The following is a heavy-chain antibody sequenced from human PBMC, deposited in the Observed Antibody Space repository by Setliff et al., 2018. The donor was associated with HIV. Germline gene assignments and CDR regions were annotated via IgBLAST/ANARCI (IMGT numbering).Heavy chain of an antibody. J-gene: IGHJ6*02. CDR2: ISHGGRT. CDR3: ARDGSYYDSSAYLGGRYYYYGMDV. CDR1: GGSLTDYD. V-gene: IGHV4-34*01. D-gene: IGHD3-22*01. Sequence: SETLSLTCAVYGGSLTDYDWTWICQTPAKGLEWIGEISHGGRTNYNPSLKTRLIISRDTSKNQFSLRLSSVTAADTAVYYCARDGSYYDSSAYLGGRYYYYGMDVWGQGTTVTVSS.